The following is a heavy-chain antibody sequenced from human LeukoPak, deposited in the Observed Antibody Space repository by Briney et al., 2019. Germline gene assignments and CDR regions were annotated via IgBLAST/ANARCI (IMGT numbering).Heavy chain of an antibody. Sequence: SGTLSLTCTVSGGSISTYYWSWIRQPPGKGLEWIGDIYYSGSTNYNPSLKSRVSISIDTSKKQFSLKLTSVTAPDTAVYYCAGRGGSGSAWFDPWGQGTLLTVSS. V-gene: IGHV4-59*08. D-gene: IGHD6-19*01. CDR2: IYYSGST. CDR3: AGRGGSGSAWFDP. CDR1: GGSISTYY. J-gene: IGHJ5*02.